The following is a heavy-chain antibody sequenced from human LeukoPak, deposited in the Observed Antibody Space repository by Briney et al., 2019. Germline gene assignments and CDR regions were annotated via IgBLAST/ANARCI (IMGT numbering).Heavy chain of an antibody. CDR3: ARAPLARCSGGSCYSYYYYGMDV. J-gene: IGHJ6*02. V-gene: IGHV4-39*01. D-gene: IGHD2-15*01. CDR1: GGSISSSSYY. CDR2: IYYNGST. Sequence: SETLSLTCTVSGGSISSSSYYWGWIRQPPGKGLEWIGSIYYNGSTYYNPSLKSRVTISVDTSKNQFSLKLSSVTAADTAVYYCARAPLARCSGGSCYSYYYYGMDVWGQGTTVTVSS.